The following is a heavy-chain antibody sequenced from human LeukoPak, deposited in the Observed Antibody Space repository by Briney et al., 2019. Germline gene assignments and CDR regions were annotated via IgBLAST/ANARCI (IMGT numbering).Heavy chain of an antibody. CDR2: INSDGSST. CDR3: ARGGARLVRGLDY. Sequence: GGSLRLSCAASGFTLSSYWMHWVRQAPGKGLVWVSRINSDGSSTSYADSVKGRFTISRDNAKNTLYLQMNSLRAEDTAVYYCARGGARLVRGLDYWGRGTLVTVSS. CDR1: GFTLSSYW. V-gene: IGHV3-74*01. J-gene: IGHJ4*02. D-gene: IGHD6-19*01.